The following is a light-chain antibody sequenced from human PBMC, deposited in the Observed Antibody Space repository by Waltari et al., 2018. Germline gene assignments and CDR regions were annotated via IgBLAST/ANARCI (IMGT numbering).Light chain of an antibody. CDR3: QTGGHGTWV. CDR1: SGHSSNI. CDR2: VNSDGSH. Sequence: TLDSGHSSNIIAWLQQQPEKGPRYLMRVNSDGSHSKGDEIPDRFSGSSSWAERYPTISSLQSEDEADYYCQTGGHGTWVFGGGTKLPVL. V-gene: IGLV4-69*01. J-gene: IGLJ3*02.